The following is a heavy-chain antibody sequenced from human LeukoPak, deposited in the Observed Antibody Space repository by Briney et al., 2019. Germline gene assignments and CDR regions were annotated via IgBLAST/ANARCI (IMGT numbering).Heavy chain of an antibody. CDR2: IYYSGNT. CDR1: GGSINNSPYY. D-gene: IGHD1-26*01. CDR3: ARDSGWELYGMDV. V-gene: IGHV4-39*07. J-gene: IGHJ6*02. Sequence: SETLSLTCTASGGSINNSPYYWGWIRQPPGKGLEWIGSIYYSGNTYYNPSLKSRLTISVDTSKNKFSLKLSSVTAADTAVYYCARDSGWELYGMDVWGQGTTVTVSS.